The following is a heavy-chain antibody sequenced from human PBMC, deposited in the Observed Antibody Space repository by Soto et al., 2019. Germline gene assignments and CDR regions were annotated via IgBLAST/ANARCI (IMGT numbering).Heavy chain of an antibody. D-gene: IGHD3-10*01. J-gene: IGHJ6*02. CDR1: GGTFSSYA. CDR3: ARDRSVIVSDNYYYYGMDV. CDR2: IIPIFGTA. Sequence: QVQLVQSGAEVKKPGSSVKVSCKASGGTFSSYAISWVRQAPGQGLEWMGGIIPIFGTANYEQKFQGRVTITADESTSTAYMEVSSLRSEDTAVYYCARDRSVIVSDNYYYYGMDVWGQGTTVTVSS. V-gene: IGHV1-69*01.